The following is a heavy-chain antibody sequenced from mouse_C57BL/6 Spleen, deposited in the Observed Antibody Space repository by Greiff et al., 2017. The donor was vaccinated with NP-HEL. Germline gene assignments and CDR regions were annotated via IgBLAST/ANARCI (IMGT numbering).Heavy chain of an antibody. CDR2: IDPETGGT. Sequence: QVQLKQSGAELVRPGASVTLSCKASGYTFTDYEMHWVKQTPVHGLEWIGAIDPETGGTAYNQKFKGKAILTADKSSSTAYMALRSLTSEDSAVYYCTRKGAFYRSWFAYWGQGTLVTVSA. D-gene: IGHD2-1*01. CDR1: GYTFTDYE. V-gene: IGHV1-15*01. CDR3: TRKGAFYRSWFAY. J-gene: IGHJ3*01.